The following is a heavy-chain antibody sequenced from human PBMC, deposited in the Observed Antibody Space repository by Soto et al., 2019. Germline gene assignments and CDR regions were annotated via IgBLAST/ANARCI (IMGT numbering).Heavy chain of an antibody. J-gene: IGHJ4*02. V-gene: IGHV4-59*02. D-gene: IGHD6-19*01. CDR2: VFYTGGT. Sequence: SETLSLTCSVSGGSVSSDSWSWIRQRPGKRLEWLGYVFYTGGTQYNPSLKSRVTISIDKSKNQFSLKLNSLTAADTAVYYCARRSGSATGWYFFDYWGQGTLVTVSS. CDR1: GGSVSSDS. CDR3: ARRSGSATGWYFFDY.